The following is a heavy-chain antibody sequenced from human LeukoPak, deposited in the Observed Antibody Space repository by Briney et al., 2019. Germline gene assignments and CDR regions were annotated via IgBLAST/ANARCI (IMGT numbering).Heavy chain of an antibody. J-gene: IGHJ6*02. Sequence: GGSLRLSCAASGFTFSSFAMHWVRQAPGKGLEWVSLITNSGVTTHYADSVKGRFTISRDNSRSTLYLQLNSLRADDTALYYCAKARLYCSSGTCSDHPATLTGMDVWGQGTTVTVSS. CDR3: AKARLYCSSGTCSDHPATLTGMDV. V-gene: IGHV3-23*01. CDR1: GFTFSSFA. D-gene: IGHD2-15*01. CDR2: ITNSGVTT.